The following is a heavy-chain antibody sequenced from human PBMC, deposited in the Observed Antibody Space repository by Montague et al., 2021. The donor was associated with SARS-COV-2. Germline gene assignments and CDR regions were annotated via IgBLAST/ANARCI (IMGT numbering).Heavy chain of an antibody. CDR3: ARGPHCSGGGCYY. CDR1: GFTFSDYY. D-gene: IGHD2-15*01. V-gene: IGHV3-11*01. CDR2: IRSSASTI. J-gene: IGHJ4*02. Sequence: SLRLSCAASGFTFSDYYMSWIRQAPGTGLEWVSYIRSSASTICYADSVKGRFTISRDNSKNSLFLQMNSLRAEDTAVYYCARGPHCSGGGCYYWGQGTLVTVSS.